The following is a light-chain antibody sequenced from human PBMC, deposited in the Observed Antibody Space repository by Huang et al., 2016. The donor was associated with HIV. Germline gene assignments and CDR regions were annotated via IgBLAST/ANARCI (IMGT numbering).Light chain of an antibody. CDR3: QQYNDWPPMYT. CDR2: AAS. V-gene: IGKV3D-15*01. Sequence: EIVLTQSPAILSVSPGERATLSCTASQTVSSNLAWYQHKPGQAPRLLCYAASTRATGIPARFSGSGSGTEFTLTITSLQSEDFAVYYCQQYNDWPPMYTFGQGTKVEIK. J-gene: IGKJ2*01. CDR1: QTVSSN.